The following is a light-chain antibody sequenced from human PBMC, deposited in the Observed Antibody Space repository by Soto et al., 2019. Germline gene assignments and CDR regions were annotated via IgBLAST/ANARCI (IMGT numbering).Light chain of an antibody. CDR2: GAY. CDR1: QSVNIH. J-gene: IGKJ5*01. Sequence: EIVMTQSPATLSVSPGERATLSCRASQSVNIHLAWYQQKPGQAPGLLIYGAYTRAAGVPARFSGSGSGTEFTLTITSLQSEDIALYYCQQYNIWPPITFGQGTRLEIK. CDR3: QQYNIWPPIT. V-gene: IGKV3-15*01.